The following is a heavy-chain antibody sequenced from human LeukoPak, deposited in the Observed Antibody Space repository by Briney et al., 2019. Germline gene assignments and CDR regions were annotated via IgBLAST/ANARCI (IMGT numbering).Heavy chain of an antibody. J-gene: IGHJ4*02. D-gene: IGHD3-10*01. V-gene: IGHV4-34*01. CDR3: ARGGDGSGPHPGY. CDR2: INHSGST. CDR1: GGSFSGYY. Sequence: SETLSLTCAVYGGSFSGYYWSWIRQPPGKGLEWIGEINHSGSTNYNPSLKSRVTISVDTSKNQFSLKLSSVTAADTAVYYCARGGDGSGPHPGYWGQGALVTVSS.